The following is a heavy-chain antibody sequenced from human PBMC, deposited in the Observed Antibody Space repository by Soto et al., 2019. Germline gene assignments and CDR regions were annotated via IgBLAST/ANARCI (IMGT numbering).Heavy chain of an antibody. D-gene: IGHD3-16*01. J-gene: IGHJ4*02. V-gene: IGHV1-46*01. CDR1: GYTFVDYF. Sequence: ASVKVSCKTSGYTFVDYFIHWVRQAPGQGLEWMGIISLRHHSTSYAQKFQDRLSVTRDPSSTTIYMELSSLRSEDTAVYYCAREMYTTRGSPFDYWGQRTLVTVSS. CDR2: ISLRHHST. CDR3: AREMYTTRGSPFDY.